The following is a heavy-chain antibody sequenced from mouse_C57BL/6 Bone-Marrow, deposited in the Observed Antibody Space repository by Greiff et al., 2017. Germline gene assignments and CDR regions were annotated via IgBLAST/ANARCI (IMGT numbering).Heavy chain of an antibody. CDR1: GFNIKDDY. J-gene: IGHJ2*01. CDR3: SSFDANYFDF. CDR2: IDPEIGDT. V-gene: IGHV14-4*01. D-gene: IGHD2-3*01. Sequence: VQLQQSGAELVRPGASVKLSCTASGFNIKDDYIHWVKQRPEQSLEWIGWIDPEIGDTEYAPKFQGKATITSDTSSNTAYLQLSRLTSEDTAVYYCSSFDANYFDFGGQGTPLIVAS.